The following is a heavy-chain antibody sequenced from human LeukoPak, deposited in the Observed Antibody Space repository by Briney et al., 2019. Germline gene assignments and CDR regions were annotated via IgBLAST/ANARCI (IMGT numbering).Heavy chain of an antibody. Sequence: SVKVSCKASGGTFSSYAISWVRQAPGQGLEWMGGIIPIFGTANYAQKFQGRVTITAAESTSTDYMELSSLRSEDTAVYYCARGVLAAAGQPYYFDYWGQGTLVTVSS. J-gene: IGHJ4*02. CDR1: GGTFSSYA. V-gene: IGHV1-69*13. CDR3: ARGVLAAAGQPYYFDY. CDR2: IIPIFGTA. D-gene: IGHD6-13*01.